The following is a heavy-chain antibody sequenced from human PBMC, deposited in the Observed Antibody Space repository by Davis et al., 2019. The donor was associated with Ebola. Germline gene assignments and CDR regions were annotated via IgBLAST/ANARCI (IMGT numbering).Heavy chain of an antibody. CDR3: ARVEWLLDGPAFDI. CDR2: IYYSGST. Sequence: PSETLSLTCTVSGGSVSSGSYYWSWIRQPPGKGLEWIGYIYYSGSTNYNPSLKSRVTISVDTSKNQFSLKLSSVTAADTAVYYCARVEWLLDGPAFDIWGQGTMVTVSS. V-gene: IGHV4-61*01. D-gene: IGHD3-3*01. J-gene: IGHJ3*02. CDR1: GGSVSSGSYY.